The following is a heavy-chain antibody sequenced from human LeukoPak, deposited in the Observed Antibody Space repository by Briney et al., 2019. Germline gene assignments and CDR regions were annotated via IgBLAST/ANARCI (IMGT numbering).Heavy chain of an antibody. D-gene: IGHD2-21*02. CDR3: AISVAVPATPNFDY. CDR2: IGTYNGNT. V-gene: IGHV1-18*01. CDR1: GYTFRNYG. Sequence: ASVKVSCKASGYTFRNYGITWVRQAPGQGLEWMGWIGTYNGNTDYAQKFQGRVIMTADTSTTTAHMELRSLRSDDTAVYYCAISVAVPATPNFDYWGQGTQVTVSS. J-gene: IGHJ4*02.